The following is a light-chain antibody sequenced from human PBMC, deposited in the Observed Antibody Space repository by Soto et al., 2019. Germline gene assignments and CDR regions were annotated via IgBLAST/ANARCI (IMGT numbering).Light chain of an antibody. J-gene: IGKJ1*01. V-gene: IGKV3-15*01. CDR1: QSVGGN. Sequence: EIVMTQSPATLSVSPGERITLSCRASQSVGGNLAWFQQRPGQAPRLLIYGASTRATDIPARFSGSGSGTEFTLTISRLQSEDFAVYYWQQYNNWPSWTFGQGTKVEIK. CDR3: QQYNNWPSWT. CDR2: GAS.